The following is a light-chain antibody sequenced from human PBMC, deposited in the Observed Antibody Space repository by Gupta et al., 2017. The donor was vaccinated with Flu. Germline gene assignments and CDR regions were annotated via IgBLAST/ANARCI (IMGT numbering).Light chain of an antibody. CDR1: KMNSSSY. CDR2: RAS. J-gene: IGKJ5*01. V-gene: IGKV3-20*01. CDR3: QQDCSSPMT. Sequence: LATRERTSSSCGSSKMNSSSYLAWYQQEPGQPPKLLIYRASSRDTGVPDRFSGSGSGTEFTLTISSLEPEDFAVYYCQQDCSSPMTFGQGTRLE.